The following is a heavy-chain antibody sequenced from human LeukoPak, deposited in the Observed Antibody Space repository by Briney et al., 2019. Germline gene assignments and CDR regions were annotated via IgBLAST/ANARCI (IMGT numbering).Heavy chain of an antibody. V-gene: IGHV3-49*03. CDR2: IRSKAYGGTT. D-gene: IGHD3-16*01. CDR3: TRGNGGFDNWFDP. J-gene: IGHJ5*02. CDR1: GFTFGDYA. Sequence: GGSLRLSCTASGFTFGDYAMSWFRQAPGKGLGWVGFIRSKAYGGTTEYAASVKGRFTISGDDSKSIAYLQMNSLKTEDTAVYYCTRGNGGFDNWFDPWGQGTLVTVSS.